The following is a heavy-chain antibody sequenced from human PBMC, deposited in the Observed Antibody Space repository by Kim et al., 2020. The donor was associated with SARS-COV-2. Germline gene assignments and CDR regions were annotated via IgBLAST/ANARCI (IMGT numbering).Heavy chain of an antibody. CDR1: GGSISSGGYY. CDR3: ARADSARGAWYSSSHWFDP. V-gene: IGHV4-31*03. D-gene: IGHD6-6*01. CDR2: IYYSGST. J-gene: IGHJ5*02. Sequence: SETLSLTCTVSGGSISSGGYYWSWIRQHPGKGLEWIGYIYYSGSTYYNPSLKSRVTISVDTSKNQFSLKLSSVTAADTAVYYCARADSARGAWYSSSHWFDPWGQGTLVTVSS.